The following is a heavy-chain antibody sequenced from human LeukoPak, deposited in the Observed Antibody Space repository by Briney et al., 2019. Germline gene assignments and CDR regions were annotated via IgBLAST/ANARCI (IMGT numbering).Heavy chain of an antibody. D-gene: IGHD6-13*01. V-gene: IGHV4-34*01. CDR1: GGSFSGYY. Sequence: PSETLSLTCAVYGGSFSGYYWSWIRQPPGKGLEWIGEINHSGSTNYNPSLKSRVTISVDTSKNQFSLKLSSVTAADTAVYYCARLWRSSSWNWFDPWGQGTLVTVSS. CDR3: ARLWRSSSWNWFDP. J-gene: IGHJ5*02. CDR2: INHSGST.